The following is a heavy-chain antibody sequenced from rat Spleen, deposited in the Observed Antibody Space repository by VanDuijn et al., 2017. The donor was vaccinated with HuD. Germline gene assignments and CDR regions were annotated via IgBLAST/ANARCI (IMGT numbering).Heavy chain of an antibody. Sequence: EVQLQESGPGLVKPSQSLSLTCSVTFYSITSSYRWSWIRKFPGNKLEWMGYINSAGSTNYNPSLKSRISITRDTSKNQFFLQVNSVNTEDTATYYCAKTTVAYYYIMDAWGQGASVTVSS. J-gene: IGHJ4*01. V-gene: IGHV3-3*01. D-gene: IGHD1-3*01. CDR3: AKTTVAYYYIMDA. CDR1: FYSITSSYR. CDR2: INSAGST.